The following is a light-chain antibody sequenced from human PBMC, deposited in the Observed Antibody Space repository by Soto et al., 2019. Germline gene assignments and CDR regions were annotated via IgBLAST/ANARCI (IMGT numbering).Light chain of an antibody. Sequence: DIQMTQSPSTLSASVGDRVTITCRASQSISSWLAWYQQNPGKAPKLLIYKASSLESGVPSRFSGSGSRTEFTLSISSLQPDDFATFYCQQYNSYSTTFGQGTRLEIK. CDR3: QQYNSYSTT. J-gene: IGKJ5*01. CDR2: KAS. CDR1: QSISSW. V-gene: IGKV1-5*03.